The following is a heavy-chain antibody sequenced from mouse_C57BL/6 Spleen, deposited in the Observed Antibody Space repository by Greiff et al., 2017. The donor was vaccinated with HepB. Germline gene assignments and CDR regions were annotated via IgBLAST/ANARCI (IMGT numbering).Heavy chain of an antibody. D-gene: IGHD2-4*01. CDR3: ARQGYDYDWFAY. Sequence: EVNLVESGGGLVKPGGSLKLSCAASGFTFSSYTMSWVRQTPEKRLEWVATISGGGGNTYYPDSVKGRFTISRDNAKNTLYLQMSSLRSEDTALYYCARQGYDYDWFAYWGQGTLVTVSA. CDR2: ISGGGGNT. CDR1: GFTFSSYT. V-gene: IGHV5-9*01. J-gene: IGHJ3*01.